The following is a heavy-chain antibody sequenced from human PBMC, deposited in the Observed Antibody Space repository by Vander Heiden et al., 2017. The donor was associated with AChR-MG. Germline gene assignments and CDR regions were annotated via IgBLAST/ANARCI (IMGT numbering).Heavy chain of an antibody. D-gene: IGHD4-17*01. J-gene: IGHJ4*02. CDR2: IRSSGGKT. V-gene: IGHV3-23*01. CDR1: GFTFGSYA. CDR3: VKSSEDFGDSRSDY. Sequence: EVPLLASGGGLVQPGGSLRLSCPDSGFTFGSYAMGWVRQAPGKGLEWVSVIRSSGGKTYYADSVKGRFTISRDNSKNTLYLQRNSLRAEDTAIYYCVKSSEDFGDSRSDYWGQGTLVTVSS.